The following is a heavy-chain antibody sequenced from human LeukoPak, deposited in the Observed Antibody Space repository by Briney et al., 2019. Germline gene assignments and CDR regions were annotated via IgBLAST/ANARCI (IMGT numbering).Heavy chain of an antibody. D-gene: IGHD3-22*01. Sequence: GGSLRLSCAASGFSFSRYSMNWVRQAPGKGLEWVSSISGTSDYIHYADSVEGRFTISRDNAKNSLYLQVNSLRAEDTAVYYCARIKDDTSGYYYIDYWGQGTLVTVSS. CDR1: GFSFSRYS. CDR2: ISGTSDYI. CDR3: ARIKDDTSGYYYIDY. V-gene: IGHV3-21*01. J-gene: IGHJ4*02.